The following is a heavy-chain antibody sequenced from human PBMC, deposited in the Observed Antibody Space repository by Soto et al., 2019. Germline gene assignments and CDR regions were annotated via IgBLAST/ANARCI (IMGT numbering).Heavy chain of an antibody. CDR3: ARDRLSMTTITSLDY. CDR2: ITTSSSYI. Sequence: GGSLRLSCAASGVTFESHTLHWVRQVPGEGLEWVASITTSSSYIYYADSVKGRFTISRDSADNSLHLQMNSLRAEDTAIYYCARDRLSMTTITSLDYWGRGTQVTVSS. J-gene: IGHJ4*02. D-gene: IGHD4-4*01. V-gene: IGHV3-21*01. CDR1: GVTFESHT.